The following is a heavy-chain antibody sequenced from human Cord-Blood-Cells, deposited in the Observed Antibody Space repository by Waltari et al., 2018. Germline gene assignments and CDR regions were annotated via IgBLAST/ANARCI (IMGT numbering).Heavy chain of an antibody. CDR1: GGTFSSYA. CDR2: ITPIFGTA. D-gene: IGHD5-12*01. Sequence: QVQLVQSGAEVKKPGSSVKVSCKASGGTFSSYAISWGRQAPGQGLEWRGGITPIFGTANYGQKFQGRVTITADESTSTAYMELSSLRSEDTAVYYCAIGPGVATISPNAFDIWGQGTMVTVSS. V-gene: IGHV1-69*12. J-gene: IGHJ3*02. CDR3: AIGPGVATISPNAFDI.